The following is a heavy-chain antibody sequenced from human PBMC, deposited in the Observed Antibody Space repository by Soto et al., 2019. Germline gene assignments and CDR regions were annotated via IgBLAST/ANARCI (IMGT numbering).Heavy chain of an antibody. CDR2: ISYDGKMK. D-gene: IGHD1-20*01. Sequence: QVQLVESGGGVVQPGRSLRLSCAASGFSFNSYDMHWVRQAPGKGLEWVAVISYDGKMKFYADSVKGRLTISRDNPQNTLFLQINSLRADDTAVYFCAKGNVHNSYDYYYMDVWGRGTTVTVSS. CDR3: AKGNVHNSYDYYYMDV. CDR1: GFSFNSYD. V-gene: IGHV3-30*18. J-gene: IGHJ6*03.